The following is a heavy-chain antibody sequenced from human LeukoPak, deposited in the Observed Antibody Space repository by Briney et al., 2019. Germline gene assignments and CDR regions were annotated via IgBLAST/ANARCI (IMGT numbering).Heavy chain of an antibody. Sequence: SGGSLRLSCAASGFTFSSYAMHWVRQAPGKGLEWVAVISYDGSNKYYADSVKGRFTISRDNSKNTLYLQMNSLRAEDTAVYYCARDLARYYDQLGPDYWGQGTLVTVSS. CDR3: ARDLARYYDQLGPDY. D-gene: IGHD3-22*01. V-gene: IGHV3-30-3*01. CDR1: GFTFSSYA. CDR2: ISYDGSNK. J-gene: IGHJ4*02.